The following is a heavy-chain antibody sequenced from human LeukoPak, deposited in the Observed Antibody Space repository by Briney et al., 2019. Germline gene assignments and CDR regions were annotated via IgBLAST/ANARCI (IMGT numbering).Heavy chain of an antibody. CDR1: GFLFSRYE. V-gene: IGHV3-48*03. CDR2: ITSSGSTI. D-gene: IGHD1-26*01. Sequence: GAPLRLSCAACGFLFSRYEMNWLRQAPGKGLEWVSYITSSGSTIYYADSVKRRFTISRDNAKNALYLHMNSLSADDTRVYDCFFIKVGGDYWGQGTLVTVSS. J-gene: IGHJ4*02. CDR3: FFIKVGGDY.